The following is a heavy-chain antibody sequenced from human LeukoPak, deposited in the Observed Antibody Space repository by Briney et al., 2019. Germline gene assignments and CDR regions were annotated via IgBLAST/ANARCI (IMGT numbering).Heavy chain of an antibody. V-gene: IGHV3-15*01. D-gene: IGHD4-17*01. CDR1: GFTFSNAW. Sequence: GGSLRLSCAASGFTFSNAWMSWVRQAPGKGLEWVGRIKSKTDGGTTDYAAPVKGRFTISRDDSTNTLYLQMNSLKTEDTAVYYCTTNDYGDYGYGMDVWGQGTTVTVSS. CDR2: IKSKTDGGTT. CDR3: TTNDYGDYGYGMDV. J-gene: IGHJ6*02.